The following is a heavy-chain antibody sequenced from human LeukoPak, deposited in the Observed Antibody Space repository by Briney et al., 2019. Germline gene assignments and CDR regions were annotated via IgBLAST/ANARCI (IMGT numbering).Heavy chain of an antibody. CDR3: ARAHPYDSSGYYLYYFDY. Sequence: SETLSLTCTVSGGSISSYYWSCIRQPAGKGLEWIGRIYTSGSTNYNPSLKSRVTMSVDTSKNQFSLKLSSVTAADTAVYYCARAHPYDSSGYYLYYFDYWGQGTLVTVSS. D-gene: IGHD3-22*01. CDR1: GGSISSYY. J-gene: IGHJ4*02. CDR2: IYTSGST. V-gene: IGHV4-4*07.